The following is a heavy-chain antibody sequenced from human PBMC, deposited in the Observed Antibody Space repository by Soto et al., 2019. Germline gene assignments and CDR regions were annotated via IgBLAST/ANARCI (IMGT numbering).Heavy chain of an antibody. CDR2: IHYSGST. D-gene: IGHD3-16*01. Sequence: QVQLQESGPGLVKPSDTLSLTCAVSGYSISSSNWWGWIRQPPGKGLEWIGYIHYSGSTYYNPSLKSRVTMSVDTSKNHFSLKLSSVTAVDTAVYYCARHGGGFLAYMDVWGQGTTVTVSS. V-gene: IGHV4-28*01. CDR3: ARHGGGFLAYMDV. J-gene: IGHJ6*02. CDR1: GYSISSSNW.